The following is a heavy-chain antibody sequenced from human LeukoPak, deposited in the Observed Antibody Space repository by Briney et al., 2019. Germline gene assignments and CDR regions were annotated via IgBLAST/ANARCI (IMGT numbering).Heavy chain of an antibody. V-gene: IGHV3-66*01. Sequence: GGSLRLSCAASGFTVSSNYMSWVRQAPGKGLEWVSVIYSGGSTNYTDSVKGRFTISRDNSKNTLYLQMNSLRAEDTAVYYCARAWGYSSGFDYWGQGTLVTVSS. J-gene: IGHJ4*02. CDR1: GFTVSSNY. CDR3: ARAWGYSSGFDY. CDR2: IYSGGST. D-gene: IGHD6-25*01.